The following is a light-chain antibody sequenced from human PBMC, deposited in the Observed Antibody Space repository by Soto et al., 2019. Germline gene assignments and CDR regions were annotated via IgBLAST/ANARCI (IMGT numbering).Light chain of an antibody. V-gene: IGLV2-14*01. CDR3: SSYTSSSTLEV. CDR2: EVN. J-gene: IGLJ1*01. Sequence: QSVLTQPASVSGSPGQSISLSCTGTSSDVGGYNYLSWYQQHPGKAPKLMIYEVNSRPSGVSNRFSGSKSGNTASLTISGLQAEDEADYYCSSYTSSSTLEVFGTGTKLTVL. CDR1: SSDVGGYNY.